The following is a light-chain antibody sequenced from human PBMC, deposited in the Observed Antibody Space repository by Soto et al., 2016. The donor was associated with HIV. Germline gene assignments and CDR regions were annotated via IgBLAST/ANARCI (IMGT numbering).Light chain of an antibody. CDR1: NIGGKS. CDR2: DDS. J-gene: IGLJ2*01. Sequence: SYVLTQAPSVSVAPGKTARITCGGNNIGGKSVYWHQQKSGQAPVLVVHDDSHRPSGIPERFSGSNSGNTATLTISRVEAGDEADYYCQVWDGSGDHVVFGGGTKLTVL. V-gene: IGLV3-21*03. CDR3: QVWDGSGDHVV.